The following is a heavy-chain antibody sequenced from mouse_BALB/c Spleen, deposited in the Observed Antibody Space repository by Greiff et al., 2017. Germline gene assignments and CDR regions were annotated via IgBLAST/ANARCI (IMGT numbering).Heavy chain of an antibody. CDR1: GYTFTSYW. CDR2: IYPGNSDT. J-gene: IGHJ3*01. V-gene: IGHV1-5*01. CDR3: TRGGGYYSWFAY. D-gene: IGHD2-3*01. Sequence: EVKVVESGTVLARPGASVKMSCKASGYTFTSYWMHWVKQRPGQGLEWIGAIYPGNSDTSYNQKFKGKAKLTAVTSTSTAYMELSSLTNEDSAVYYCTRGGGYYSWFAYWGQGTLVTVSA.